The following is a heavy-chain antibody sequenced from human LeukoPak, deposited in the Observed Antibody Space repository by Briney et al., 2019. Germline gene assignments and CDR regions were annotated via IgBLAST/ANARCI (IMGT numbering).Heavy chain of an antibody. D-gene: IGHD2-2*01. CDR1: GFTFSLYA. V-gene: IGHV3-21*05. Sequence: GGSLRLSCAASGFTFSLYAMNWVRQAPGKGLEWVSYINDESSDIHYAGSVRGRFTISRDDARQTLYLQLSSLRVEDTAVYYCARDTFQPGLIDSWGQGTLVTVSS. CDR2: INDESSDI. CDR3: ARDTFQPGLIDS. J-gene: IGHJ4*02.